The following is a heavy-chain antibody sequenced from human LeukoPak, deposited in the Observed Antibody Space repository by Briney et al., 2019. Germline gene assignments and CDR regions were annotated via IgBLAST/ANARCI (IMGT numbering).Heavy chain of an antibody. CDR3: ARDQAGTTNAIDY. CDR2: IWYDGSNK. CDR1: GLTFSDYG. D-gene: IGHD1/OR15-1a*01. J-gene: IGHJ4*02. V-gene: IGHV3-33*01. Sequence: GGSLRLSCAASGLTFSDYGMYWVRQAPGKGLEWVAVIWYDGSNKYYADSMKGRFTISRDNAKNTLYLQMNSLRAEDTAVYYCARDQAGTTNAIDYWGQGTLVTVSS.